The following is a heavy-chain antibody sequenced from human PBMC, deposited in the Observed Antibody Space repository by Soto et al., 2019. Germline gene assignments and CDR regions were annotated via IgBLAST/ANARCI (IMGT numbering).Heavy chain of an antibody. J-gene: IGHJ4*02. D-gene: IGHD3-22*01. CDR1: GGTFSSYA. V-gene: IGHV1-69*13. Sequence: GASVKVSCKASGGTFSSYAMSWVRQAPGQGLEWMGGIIPIFGTANYAQKFQGRVTITADESTSTAYMELSSLRSEDTAVYYCASHSFNYYDSSGYYYFDYWGQGTLVTVSS. CDR2: IIPIFGTA. CDR3: ASHSFNYYDSSGYYYFDY.